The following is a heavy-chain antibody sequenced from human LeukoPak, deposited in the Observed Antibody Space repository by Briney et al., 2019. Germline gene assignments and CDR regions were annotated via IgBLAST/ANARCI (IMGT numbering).Heavy chain of an antibody. Sequence: GGSLRLSCAASGFTFSSYWMNWVRQAPGKGLEWVSSISSSSSYIYYADSVKGRFTISRDNAKNSLYLQMNSLKAEDTAVYYCAKGATTYYYYYMDVWGKGTTVTVSS. CDR1: GFTFSSYW. J-gene: IGHJ6*03. D-gene: IGHD1-26*01. V-gene: IGHV3-21*04. CDR2: ISSSSSYI. CDR3: AKGATTYYYYYMDV.